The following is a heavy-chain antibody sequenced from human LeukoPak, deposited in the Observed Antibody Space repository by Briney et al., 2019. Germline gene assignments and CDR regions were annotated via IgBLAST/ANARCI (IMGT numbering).Heavy chain of an antibody. CDR1: GGSFSGYY. V-gene: IGHV4-34*01. D-gene: IGHD6-19*01. CDR2: INHSGST. Sequence: PSETLSLTCAVYGGSFSGYYWSWIRQPPGKGLEWIGEINHSGSTNYNPSLKSRVTISVDTSKNQFSLKLSSVTAADTAVYYCATGIAVAGKIDYGGQGTLVTVSS. J-gene: IGHJ4*02. CDR3: ATGIAVAGKIDY.